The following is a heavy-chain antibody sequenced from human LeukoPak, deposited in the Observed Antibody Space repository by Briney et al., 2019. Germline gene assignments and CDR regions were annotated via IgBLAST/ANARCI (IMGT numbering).Heavy chain of an antibody. CDR1: GGSFSGYY. Sequence: PSETLSLTCAVYGGSFSGYYWSWIRQPPGKGLEWIGEINHSGSTNYNPSLKSRVTISVDTSKNQFSLKLSSVTAADTAVYYCARGGLPQEEDAFDIWGQGTMVTVSS. V-gene: IGHV4-34*01. D-gene: IGHD2-15*01. CDR3: ARGGLPQEEDAFDI. J-gene: IGHJ3*02. CDR2: INHSGST.